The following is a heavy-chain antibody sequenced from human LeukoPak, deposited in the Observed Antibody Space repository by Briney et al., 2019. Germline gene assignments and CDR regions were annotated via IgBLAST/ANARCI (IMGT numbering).Heavy chain of an antibody. CDR1: GGSISSYY. CDR3: ARVPEDYYDSSGYYYYYYGMDV. Sequence: NPSETLSLTCTVSGGSISSYYWSWIRQPPGKGLEWLGYIYYSGSTNYNPSLKSRVTISVDTSKNQFSLKLSSVTAADTAVYYCARVPEDYYDSSGYYYYYYGMDVWGQGTTVTVSS. V-gene: IGHV4-59*01. CDR2: IYYSGST. D-gene: IGHD3-22*01. J-gene: IGHJ6*02.